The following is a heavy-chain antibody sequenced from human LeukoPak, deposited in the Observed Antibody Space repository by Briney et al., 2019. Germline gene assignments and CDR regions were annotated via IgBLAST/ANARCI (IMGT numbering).Heavy chain of an antibody. Sequence: WASVKVSCKASGYTFTSYYMHWVRQAPGQGLEWMGIINPSGGSTSYAQEFQGRVTMTRDTSTSTVYMELSSLRSGDTAVYYCARKYNCGGDCFDYWGQGTLVTVSS. CDR1: GYTFTSYY. D-gene: IGHD2-21*02. CDR2: INPSGGST. V-gene: IGHV1-46*01. J-gene: IGHJ4*02. CDR3: ARKYNCGGDCFDY.